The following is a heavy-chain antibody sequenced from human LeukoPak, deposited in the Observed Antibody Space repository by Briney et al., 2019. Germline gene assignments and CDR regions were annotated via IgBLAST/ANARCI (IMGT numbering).Heavy chain of an antibody. V-gene: IGHV1-24*01. CDR1: GYTFTGYY. CDR3: ARTYSSSWYSNWYFDL. J-gene: IGHJ2*01. D-gene: IGHD6-13*01. CDR2: FNPKDGEK. Sequence: PAASVKVSCKASGYTFTGYYMHWVRQAPGQGLEWMGGFNPKDGEKIYAQKFQGRVTMTEDTSTDTAYMDLNSLRSEDTAVYYCARTYSSSWYSNWYFDLWGRGTLVTVSS.